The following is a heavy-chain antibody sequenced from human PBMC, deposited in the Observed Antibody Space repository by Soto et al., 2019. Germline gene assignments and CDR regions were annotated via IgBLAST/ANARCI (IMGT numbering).Heavy chain of an antibody. CDR2: INPGDSDI. J-gene: IGHJ6*02. D-gene: IGHD4-17*01. CDR3: ARHPRPSSTAHGMDV. V-gene: IGHV5-51*01. CDR1: GYSFTNYW. Sequence: GESLKISCQGSGYSFTNYWIGWVRQMPGKGLEWMGIINPGDSDIRYSPSFQGQVTISADKSISTAYLQWSSLKASDTAMYYCARHPRPSSTAHGMDVWGQGT.